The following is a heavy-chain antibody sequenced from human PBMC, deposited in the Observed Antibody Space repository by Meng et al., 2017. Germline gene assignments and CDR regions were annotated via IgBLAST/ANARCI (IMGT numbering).Heavy chain of an antibody. CDR3: ARASPYDRGGYFDY. J-gene: IGHJ4*02. Sequence: QGQLQQWGAGLLQSSETLSLTCAVYGGSFSGYYSSWIRQPPGKALEWIGEINHSGSTNYNPSLTSRVTISVDTSKNQFSLKLSSVIAADTAVYYCARASPYDRGGYFDYWGQGTLVTVSS. CDR2: INHSGST. CDR1: GGSFSGYY. V-gene: IGHV4-34*01. D-gene: IGHD3-22*01.